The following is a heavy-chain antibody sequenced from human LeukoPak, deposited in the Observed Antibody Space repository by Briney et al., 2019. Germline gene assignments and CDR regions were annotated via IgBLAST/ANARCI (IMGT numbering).Heavy chain of an antibody. J-gene: IGHJ5*02. CDR1: GYTFADYY. CDR3: ARVSTSGYRDWLDP. CDR2: IYPKSGGT. V-gene: IGHV1-2*02. D-gene: IGHD3-9*01. Sequence: ASVKVSCKTSGYTFADYYIHWVRQAPGQGLEWTGRIYPKSGGTNSAQKFQGRVTMTRDTSINTAYMELSRLRFDDTAVYYCARVSTSGYRDWLDPWGQGTLVTVSS.